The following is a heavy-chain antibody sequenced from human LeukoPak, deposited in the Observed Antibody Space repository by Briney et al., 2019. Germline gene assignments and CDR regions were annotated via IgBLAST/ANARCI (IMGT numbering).Heavy chain of an antibody. D-gene: IGHD3-3*01. CDR1: GGSISSGDYS. CDR3: ARVAHRDLEWLFLFDY. CDR2: IYYSGST. J-gene: IGHJ4*02. Sequence: PSETLSLTCTVSGGSISSGDYSWSWLRQPPGKGLEWIGYIYYSGSTYYHPSLKSRVTISVYTSKNQFSLKLSSVTAADTAVYYCARVAHRDLEWLFLFDYWGQGTLVTVSS. V-gene: IGHV4-30-4*01.